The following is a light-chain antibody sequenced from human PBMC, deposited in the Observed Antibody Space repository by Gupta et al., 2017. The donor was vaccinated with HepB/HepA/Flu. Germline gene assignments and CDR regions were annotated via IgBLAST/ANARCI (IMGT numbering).Light chain of an antibody. CDR2: KDT. V-gene: IGLV3-25*03. J-gene: IGLJ1*01. CDR3: QSADISGSYRV. CDR1: TLSKQY. Sequence: SYQLTQPPSVPVSPGQTARITCSGDTLSKQYTYWYQQKPGQAPILVMYKDTERPSGIPERFSGSSSGTTVTLTIGGVQAEDEADYYCQSADISGSYRVFGSGTKVTVL.